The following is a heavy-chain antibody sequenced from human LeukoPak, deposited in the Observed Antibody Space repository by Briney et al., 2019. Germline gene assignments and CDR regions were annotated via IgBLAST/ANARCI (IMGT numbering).Heavy chain of an antibody. CDR3: ARVDSSGYADY. Sequence: SSVKVSCKASGGTFSSYTISWVRQAPGQGLEWMGRIIPILGIANYAQKFQDRVTITADKSTSTAYMGLSSLRSEDTAVYYCARVDSSGYADYWGQGTLVTVSS. D-gene: IGHD3-22*01. CDR2: IIPILGIA. V-gene: IGHV1-69*02. CDR1: GGTFSSYT. J-gene: IGHJ4*02.